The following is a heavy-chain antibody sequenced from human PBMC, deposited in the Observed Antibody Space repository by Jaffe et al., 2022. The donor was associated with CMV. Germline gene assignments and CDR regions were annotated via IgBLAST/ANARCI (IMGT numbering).Heavy chain of an antibody. V-gene: IGHV3-23*01. J-gene: IGHJ4*02. CDR3: AKDGSSSWYGRDGYNFDY. CDR2: ISGSGGST. CDR1: GFTFSSYA. Sequence: EVQLLESGGGLVQPGGSLRLSCAASGFTFSSYAMSWVRQAPGKGLEWVSAISGSGGSTYYADSVKGRFTISRDNSKNTLYLQMNSLRAEDTAVYYCAKDGSSSWYGRDGYNFDYWGQGTLVTVSS. D-gene: IGHD6-13*01.